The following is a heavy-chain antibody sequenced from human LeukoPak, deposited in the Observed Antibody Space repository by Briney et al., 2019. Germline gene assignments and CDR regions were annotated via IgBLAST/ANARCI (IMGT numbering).Heavy chain of an antibody. V-gene: IGHV3-48*01. CDR1: GFTFSSYS. J-gene: IGHJ4*02. CDR3: ARGLYYDGSGYYYHDY. D-gene: IGHD3-22*01. CDR2: ISSSSSTI. Sequence: GGSLRLSCAASGFTFSSYSMNWVRQAPGKGLEWVSYISSSSSTIYYADSVKGRFTISRDNAKNSLYLQMNSLRAEDTVVYYCARGLYYDGSGYYYHDYWGQGTLVTVSS.